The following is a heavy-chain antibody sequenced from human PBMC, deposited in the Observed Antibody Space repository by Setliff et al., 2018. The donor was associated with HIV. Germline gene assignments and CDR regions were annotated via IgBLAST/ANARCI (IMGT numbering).Heavy chain of an antibody. V-gene: IGHV4-59*11. CDR3: ARHNVITYGGLLFDYYSYGLDV. CDR1: GGSINDQY. D-gene: IGHD3-16*01. Sequence: SETLSLTCTVPGGSINDQYFSWIRQPPGKGLEWIGSIDYSESTKYNPSLDSRGTISLDKPKNELSLKLTSVTAADTAVYYCARHNVITYGGLLFDYYSYGLDVWGHGTTVTVSS. J-gene: IGHJ6*02. CDR2: IDYSEST.